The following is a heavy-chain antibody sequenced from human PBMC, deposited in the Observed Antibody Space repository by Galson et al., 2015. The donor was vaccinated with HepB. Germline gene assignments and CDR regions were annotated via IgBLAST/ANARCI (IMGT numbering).Heavy chain of an antibody. J-gene: IGHJ4*02. Sequence: SLRLSCAASGFTFANYVMNWVRQAPGKGLEWVSSISGSGGSTYCRGSFKGRFTISRDNSKNTVYLQMKSLRADDTAVYYCAKNSGSNWFVPHHFDSWGQGTLVTVSS. V-gene: IGHV3-23*01. D-gene: IGHD6-13*01. CDR3: AKNSGSNWFVPHHFDS. CDR1: GFTFANYV. CDR2: ISGSGGST.